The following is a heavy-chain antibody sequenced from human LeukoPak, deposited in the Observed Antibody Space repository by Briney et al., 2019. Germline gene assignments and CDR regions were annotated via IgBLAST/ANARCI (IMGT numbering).Heavy chain of an antibody. CDR1: GGSISSCY. V-gene: IGHV4-59*01. D-gene: IGHD2-15*01. J-gene: IGHJ4*02. CDR3: ARSSVLVGGAFDY. Sequence: PSETLSLTCTVSGGSISSCYWSWIRQPPGKGLEWIGYIYYSGSNNYNPSLKSRVTISVDTSKNQFSLKLSSVAAADTAVYYCARSSVLVGGAFDYWGQGTLVTVSS. CDR2: IYYSGSN.